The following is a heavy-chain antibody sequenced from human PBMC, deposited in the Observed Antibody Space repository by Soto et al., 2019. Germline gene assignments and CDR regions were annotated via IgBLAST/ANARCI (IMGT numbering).Heavy chain of an antibody. J-gene: IGHJ4*02. V-gene: IGHV3-30-3*01. Sequence: GGSLRLSCAASGFTFSSYAMHWVRQAPGKGLEWVAVISYDGSNKYYADSVKGRFTISSDNSKNTLYLQMNSLRAEDKAVYYCAREFKRSGWRFLPRVYFDYWGQGTLVTVS. D-gene: IGHD6-19*01. CDR3: AREFKRSGWRFLPRVYFDY. CDR2: ISYDGSNK. CDR1: GFTFSSYA.